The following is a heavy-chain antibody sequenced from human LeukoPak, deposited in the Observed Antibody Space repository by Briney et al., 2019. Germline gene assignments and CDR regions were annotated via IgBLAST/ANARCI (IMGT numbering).Heavy chain of an antibody. V-gene: IGHV3-23*01. CDR3: AKGSAAYPGGTSFFDY. D-gene: IGHD6-13*01. CDR1: GFTLSGYA. Sequence: GGSLRLSCAASGFTLSGYAMSWVRQAPGKGLEWVSAFSGGGTGTYYADSVKGRFTISRDNSKNTLYLQMNSLRAEDTAVYYCAKGSAAYPGGTSFFDYWGQGTLVTVSS. CDR2: FSGGGTGT. J-gene: IGHJ4*02.